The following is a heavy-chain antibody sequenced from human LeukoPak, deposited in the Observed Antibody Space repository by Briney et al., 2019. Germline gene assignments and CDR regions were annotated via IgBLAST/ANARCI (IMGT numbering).Heavy chain of an antibody. CDR1: GGSISSTGYY. V-gene: IGHV4-39*07. J-gene: IGHJ3*02. D-gene: IGHD3-22*01. Sequence: PSETLSLTCTVYGGSISSTGYYWGWIRQPPGKGLEWLGNIYYTGSTYYNPSLKSRVTISVDTSKNQFSLKLSSVTAADTAVYYCARVRIAMIVVPQIDAFDIWGQGTMVTVSS. CDR3: ARVRIAMIVVPQIDAFDI. CDR2: IYYTGST.